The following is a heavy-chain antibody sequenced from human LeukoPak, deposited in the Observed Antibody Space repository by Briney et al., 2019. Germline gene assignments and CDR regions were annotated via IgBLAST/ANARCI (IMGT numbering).Heavy chain of an antibody. D-gene: IGHD6-13*01. V-gene: IGHV3-33*01. CDR1: GFTFSSYG. CDR3: ARDRWESIAAAGTDWFDP. J-gene: IGHJ5*02. Sequence: GGSLRLSCAASGFTFSSYGMHWVRQAPGKGLEWVAVIWYDGSNKYYADSVKGRFTISRDNSKNTLYLQMNSLRAEDTAVYYCARDRWESIAAAGTDWFDPWSQGTLVTVSS. CDR2: IWYDGSNK.